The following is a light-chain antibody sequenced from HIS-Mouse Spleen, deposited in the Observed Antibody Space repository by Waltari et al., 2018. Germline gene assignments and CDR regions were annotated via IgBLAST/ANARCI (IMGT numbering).Light chain of an antibody. Sequence: SYVLTQPPSVSVALGKTARITCGGNNIGSKSVHWYQQKPGQAPVLVVYDDSDRPSGILERFSGSNSGNTATLTISRVEAGDEADYYCQVWDSSSDHVVFGGGTKLTVL. CDR1: NIGSKS. CDR3: QVWDSSSDHVV. J-gene: IGLJ2*01. CDR2: DDS. V-gene: IGLV3-21*03.